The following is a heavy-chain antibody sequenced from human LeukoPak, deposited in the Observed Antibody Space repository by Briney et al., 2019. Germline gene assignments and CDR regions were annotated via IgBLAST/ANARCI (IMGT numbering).Heavy chain of an antibody. J-gene: IGHJ6*02. V-gene: IGHV3-48*03. Sequence: GGSLRLSCAASGFTFSRFEMNWVRQAPGKGLEWVSYISSSGSTIYYADSVKGRFTISRDNAKNSLYLQMNSLRAEDTAVYYCAKDVGVVGIVVVDYGMDVWGQGTTVTVSS. D-gene: IGHD3-22*01. CDR2: ISSSGSTI. CDR3: AKDVGVVGIVVVDYGMDV. CDR1: GFTFSRFE.